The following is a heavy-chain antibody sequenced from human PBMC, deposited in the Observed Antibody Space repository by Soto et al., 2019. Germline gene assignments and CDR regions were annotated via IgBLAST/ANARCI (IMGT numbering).Heavy chain of an antibody. J-gene: IGHJ6*02. Sequence: SQTLSLTCAIYGDSVSSDSAAWSWIRQSPSRGLEWLGRTYYKSKWYNDYAVSVKSRISINPDTSKNQFSLQLNSVTPDDTAVYYCARGEGCSSTSNTCHDYNVLDVWGQGTTVTVSS. V-gene: IGHV6-1*01. D-gene: IGHD2-2*01. CDR3: ARGEGCSSTSNTCHDYNVLDV. CDR1: GDSVSSDSAA. CDR2: TYYKSKWYN.